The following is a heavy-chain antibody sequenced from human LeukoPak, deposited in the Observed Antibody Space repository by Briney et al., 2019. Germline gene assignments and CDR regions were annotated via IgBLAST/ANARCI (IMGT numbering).Heavy chain of an antibody. CDR3: AGDFSSSSFLGY. J-gene: IGHJ4*02. D-gene: IGHD6-6*01. V-gene: IGHV3-33*08. CDR1: GFTFSSYG. Sequence: GGSLRLSCAASGFTFSSYGMHWVRQAPGKGLEWVAVIWYDGSNKYYADSVKGRFTISRDNSKNTLYLQMNSLRAEDTAVYYCAGDFSSSSFLGYWGQGTLVTVSS. CDR2: IWYDGSNK.